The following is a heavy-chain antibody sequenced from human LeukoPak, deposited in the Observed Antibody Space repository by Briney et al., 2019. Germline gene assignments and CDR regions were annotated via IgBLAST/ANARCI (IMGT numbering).Heavy chain of an antibody. D-gene: IGHD2-2*01. CDR2: IYYTGSS. J-gene: IGHJ4*02. V-gene: IGHV4-59*11. CDR3: ARVPASSPLHFDY. CDR1: GGSISSHY. Sequence: SETLSLTCTASGGSISSHYWSWVRQPPGKGLEWIAYIYYTGSSKNNPSLKSRVTISVDMSKNQFSLKLSSVTAADTAVYYCARVPASSPLHFDYWGQGTLVTVSS.